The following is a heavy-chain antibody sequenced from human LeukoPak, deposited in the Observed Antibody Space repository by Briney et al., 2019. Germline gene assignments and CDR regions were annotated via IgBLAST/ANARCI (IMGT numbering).Heavy chain of an antibody. Sequence: SQTLSLTCAISGDSVSRNNAGWSWSRQSPSRGLEWLGRTYYRSKWYSDFAPSMRNRITINPDTSKNQFSLQLNSVTPEDTAVYYCARDNSVRDEAWWFNPWGQGTLVTVSS. V-gene: IGHV6-1*01. CDR1: GDSVSRNNAG. CDR2: TYYRSKWYS. D-gene: IGHD5-24*01. CDR3: ARDNSVRDEAWWFNP. J-gene: IGHJ5*02.